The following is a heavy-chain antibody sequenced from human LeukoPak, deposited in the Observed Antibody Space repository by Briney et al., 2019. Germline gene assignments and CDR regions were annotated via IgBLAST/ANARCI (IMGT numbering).Heavy chain of an antibody. CDR3: ARAESYTGAFDI. D-gene: IGHD3-16*01. CDR1: GGSISSGGYY. V-gene: IGHV4-30-2*01. Sequence: SETLSLTCTVSGGSISSGGYYWSWIRQPPGKGLEWIGYIYHSGSTYYNPSLKSRVTISVDRSKNQFSLKLSSVTAADTAVYYCARAESYTGAFDIWGQGTMVTVSS. J-gene: IGHJ3*02. CDR2: IYHSGST.